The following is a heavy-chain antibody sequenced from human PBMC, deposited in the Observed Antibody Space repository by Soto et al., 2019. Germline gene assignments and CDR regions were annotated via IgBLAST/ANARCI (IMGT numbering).Heavy chain of an antibody. CDR1: GYTFTTYG. CDR2: ISTYNGNT. D-gene: IGHD3-22*01. V-gene: IGHV1-18*01. Sequence: GASVKVSCKASGYTFTTYGMSWVRQAPGQGLDWMGWISTYNGNTKYAERLQGRVTMTTDTTTSTAYIELRSLRSDDTAVYYCARGPTDYYDNSGNYFLDYWGQGTLVTVSS. CDR3: ARGPTDYYDNSGNYFLDY. J-gene: IGHJ4*02.